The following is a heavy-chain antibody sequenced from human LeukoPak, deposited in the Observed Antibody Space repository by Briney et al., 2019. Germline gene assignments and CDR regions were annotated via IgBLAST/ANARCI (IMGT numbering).Heavy chain of an antibody. CDR2: INPSGGST. CDR1: GYTFTSYY. Sequence: ASVKVSCRASGYTFTSYYMHWVRQAPGQGLEWMGIINPSGGSTSYAQKFQGRVTMTRDTSTSTVYMELSSLRSEDTAVCYCARADYEGPFDYWGQGTLVTVSS. D-gene: IGHD3-22*01. V-gene: IGHV1-46*01. J-gene: IGHJ4*02. CDR3: ARADYEGPFDY.